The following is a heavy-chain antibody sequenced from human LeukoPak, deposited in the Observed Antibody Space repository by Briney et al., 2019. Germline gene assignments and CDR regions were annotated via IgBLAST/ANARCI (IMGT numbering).Heavy chain of an antibody. V-gene: IGHV3-74*01. CDR1: GFTFSNYW. CDR3: ARDQGYYYESNTYYFEHLFDS. D-gene: IGHD3-22*01. CDR2: INSDGSRT. Sequence: GGSLRLSCAASGFTFSNYWMHWVRQAPGKGLVWVSRINSDGSRTSYADSVEGRFTISRDNANNTVYLQMNSLRADDSAVYYCARDQGYYYESNTYYFEHLFDSWGQGTLVAVSS. J-gene: IGHJ4*02.